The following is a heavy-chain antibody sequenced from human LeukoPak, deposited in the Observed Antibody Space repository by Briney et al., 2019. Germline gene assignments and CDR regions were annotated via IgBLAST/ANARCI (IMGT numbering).Heavy chain of an antibody. J-gene: IGHJ4*02. CDR1: GYTFTGYY. CDR3: ARPQGPHIVVIGGESDY. CDR2: INPNSGGT. V-gene: IGHV1-2*02. D-gene: IGHD2-21*01. Sequence: ASVKVSCKASGYTFTGYYMHWVRQAPGQGLEWMGWINPNSGGTNYAQKFQGRVTMTRDTSISTAYMELSRLRSDDTAVYYCARPQGPHIVVIGGESDYWGQGTLVTVSS.